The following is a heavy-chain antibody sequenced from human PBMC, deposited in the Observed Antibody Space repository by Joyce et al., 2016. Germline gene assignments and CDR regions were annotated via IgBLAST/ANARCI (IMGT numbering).Heavy chain of an antibody. CDR1: GGPIISGDYY. CDR2: IHYSGST. CDR3: ASDLLTGYSHFDY. D-gene: IGHD3-9*01. J-gene: IGHJ4*02. Sequence: QVQLQESRPGLVKPSQSLSLTCTVSGGPIISGDYYWSWICQSPGKGLEWIGYIHYSGSTSYNPSLQIRLTISVDTSKNQFSLKLSSVTAADTAVYYCASDLLTGYSHFDYWGQGTLVIVSS. V-gene: IGHV4-30-4*01.